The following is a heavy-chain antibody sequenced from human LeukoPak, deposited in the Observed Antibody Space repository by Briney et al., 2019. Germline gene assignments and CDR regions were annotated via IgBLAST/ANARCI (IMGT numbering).Heavy chain of an antibody. J-gene: IGHJ4*02. Sequence: GGSLRLSCTASGFSLGEYAMSWFRQAPGKGLEWVGCIRSIGYGGTTEYAASVKGRFSIARDDSKNIACLQMNSLKTEDTAVYYCTRADVLLWFGELLEGAFDYWGQGTLVAVSS. D-gene: IGHD3-10*01. CDR3: TRADVLLWFGELLEGAFDY. V-gene: IGHV3-49*03. CDR1: GFSLGEYA. CDR2: IRSIGYGGTT.